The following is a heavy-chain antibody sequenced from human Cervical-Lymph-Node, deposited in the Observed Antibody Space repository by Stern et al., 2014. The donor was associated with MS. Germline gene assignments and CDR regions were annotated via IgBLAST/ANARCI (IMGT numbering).Heavy chain of an antibody. CDR2: INDRGST. J-gene: IGHJ4*02. Sequence: QVQLQQWGAGLLKPSETLSLTCAVYGVSFSGFYWSWIRQPPGKGLEWIGEINDRGSTNYNPSLKSRVTISVDTSKNQFSLKLSSVTAADTGLYYCASRLHSRNFYSDSWGQRTLVSVSS. V-gene: IGHV4-34*01. CDR3: ASRLHSRNFYSDS. CDR1: GVSFSGFY. D-gene: IGHD3-16*01.